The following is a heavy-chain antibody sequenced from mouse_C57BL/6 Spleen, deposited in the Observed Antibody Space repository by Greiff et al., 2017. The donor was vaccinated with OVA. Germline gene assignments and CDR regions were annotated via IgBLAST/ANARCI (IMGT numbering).Heavy chain of an antibody. D-gene: IGHD3-2*02. CDR1: GYTFTSYW. Sequence: QVQLQQPGAELMRPGSSVKLSCKASGYTFTSYWMHWVKQRPIQGLEWIGDIDPSDSETHYNQKFKDKATLTVDKSSSTAYMQLSSLTSEDSAVYYCARDSSGVYYFDYWGQGTTLTVSS. J-gene: IGHJ2*01. V-gene: IGHV1-52*01. CDR2: IDPSDSET. CDR3: ARDSSGVYYFDY.